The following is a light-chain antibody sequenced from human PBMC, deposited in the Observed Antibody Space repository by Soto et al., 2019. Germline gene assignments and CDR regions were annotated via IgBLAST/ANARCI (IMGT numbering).Light chain of an antibody. CDR2: EVN. J-gene: IGLJ1*01. Sequence: QSALTQPASVSGSPGQSITISCTGTSSDVGSHNYVSWYQQHPGKAPKLIIFEVNSRPSGVSNRFSGSKSGSAASLTISGLQAEDEADYYCGSWDSSLSADVFGTGTKLTVL. CDR1: SSDVGSHNY. V-gene: IGLV2-14*01. CDR3: GSWDSSLSADV.